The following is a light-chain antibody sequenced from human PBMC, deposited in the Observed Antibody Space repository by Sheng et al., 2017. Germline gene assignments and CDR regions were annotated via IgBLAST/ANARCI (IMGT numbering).Light chain of an antibody. V-gene: IGKV1-27*01. CDR1: QGIRNY. CDR3: QDYNNAPWT. CDR2: GAS. J-gene: IGKJ1*01. Sequence: DFQMTQSPSSLSASVGDRVIITCRASQGIRNYLAWYQQRPGKVPRLLIYGASTLQSGVPSRFSGSGSGTDFTLTISSLQPEDFATYYCQDYNNAPWTFGQGTKVEI.